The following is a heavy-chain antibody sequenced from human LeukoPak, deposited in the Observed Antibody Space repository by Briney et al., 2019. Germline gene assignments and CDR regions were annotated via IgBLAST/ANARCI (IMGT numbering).Heavy chain of an antibody. CDR1: GFTFSSYW. CDR3: ATDPGGDCYFCDGV. CDR2: IRSKPYGETT. V-gene: IGHV3-71*01. Sequence: QSGGSLRLSCAASGFTFSSYWMSWVRQAPGKGLEWVGLIRSKPYGETTEYAATVKGRFTISRDDSKSIAYLQMNSLRVEDTAVYYCATDPGGDCYFCDGVWGQGTLVTVSS. D-gene: IGHD2-21*02. J-gene: IGHJ4*02.